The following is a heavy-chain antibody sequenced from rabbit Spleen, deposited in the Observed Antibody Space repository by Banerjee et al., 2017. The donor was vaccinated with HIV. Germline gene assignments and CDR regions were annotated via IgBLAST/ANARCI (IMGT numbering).Heavy chain of an antibody. CDR2: IFAGGTDTT. D-gene: IGHD8-1*01. CDR3: ARDSGTSFSSYGMDL. J-gene: IGHJ6*01. Sequence: QSLEESGGDLVKPEGSLTLTCAASGIDFSGTVYVCWVRQAPGRGLEWIACIFAGGTDTTYYASWAKGRFTISKTSSTTVTLQMTSLTAADTATYFCARDSGTSFSSYGMDLWGQGTLVTVS. V-gene: IGHV1S40*01. CDR1: GIDFSGTVY.